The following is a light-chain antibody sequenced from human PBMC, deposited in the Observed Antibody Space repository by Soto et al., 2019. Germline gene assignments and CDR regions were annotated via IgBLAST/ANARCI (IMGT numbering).Light chain of an antibody. J-gene: IGKJ4*01. V-gene: IGKV3-11*01. CDR2: DAS. Sequence: DIVLTQSPGSLSLSPGERASLSCRASQNVDTFLAWYQHRPGHSPRLLIYDASSRATGIPARFSGSGSGTDFTLTITDLEPEDFGVYYCQQRYNWPVTFGAGTKVEI. CDR1: QNVDTF. CDR3: QQRYNWPVT.